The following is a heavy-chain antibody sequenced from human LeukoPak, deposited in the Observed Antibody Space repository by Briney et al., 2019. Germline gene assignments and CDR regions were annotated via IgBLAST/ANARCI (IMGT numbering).Heavy chain of an antibody. Sequence: TSETLSLTCAVYGGSFSGYYWSWIRQPPGKGLEWIGEVNHSGSTNYNPSLKSRVTISVDTSKNQFSLKLSSVTAADTAVYYCARNRASFNWFDPWGQGTLVTVSS. J-gene: IGHJ5*02. CDR2: VNHSGST. CDR3: ARNRASFNWFDP. D-gene: IGHD1-14*01. CDR1: GGSFSGYY. V-gene: IGHV4-34*01.